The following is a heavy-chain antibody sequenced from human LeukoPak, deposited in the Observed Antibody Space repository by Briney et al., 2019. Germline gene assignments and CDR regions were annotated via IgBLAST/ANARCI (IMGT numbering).Heavy chain of an antibody. CDR3: VRDYLWAFDY. Sequence: GGSLRLSCAASGFTFSGYSMNWVRQAPGKGLEWLSYISVNRDTVSYADSVRGRLTISRDDAKDSLYLQMSSLRAEDTAVYYCVRDYLWAFDYWGQGALVTVSS. V-gene: IGHV3-48*01. D-gene: IGHD1-26*01. J-gene: IGHJ4*02. CDR2: ISVNRDTV. CDR1: GFTFSGYS.